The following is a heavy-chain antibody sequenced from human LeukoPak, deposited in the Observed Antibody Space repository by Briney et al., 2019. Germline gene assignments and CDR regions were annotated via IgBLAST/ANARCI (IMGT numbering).Heavy chain of an antibody. CDR1: GFTFSNYA. D-gene: IGHD3-22*01. J-gene: IGHJ4*02. V-gene: IGHV3-23*01. CDR3: AKIYFYYDSSGYLHY. CDR2: VSGSGGST. Sequence: GGSLRLSCAASGFTFSNYAMSWVRQAPGKGLEWVSGVSGSGGSTYYADPVKGRFTIPRANSETTIYLQMHSLRAEDTAVYYCAKIYFYYDSSGYLHYWGQGALVTVSS.